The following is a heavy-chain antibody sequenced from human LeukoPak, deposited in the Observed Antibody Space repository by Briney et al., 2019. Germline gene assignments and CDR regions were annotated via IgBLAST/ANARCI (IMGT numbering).Heavy chain of an antibody. J-gene: IGHJ3*02. D-gene: IGHD3-22*01. V-gene: IGHV4-34*01. CDR2: INHSGST. CDR1: GGSISSYY. CDR3: ARRGNLGYYDSSQPRRAFDI. Sequence: SETLSLTCTVSGGSISSYYWSWIRQPPGKGLEWIGEINHSGSTNYNPSLKSRVTISVDTSKNQFSLKLSSVTAADTAVYYCARRGNLGYYDSSQPRRAFDIWGQGTMVTVSS.